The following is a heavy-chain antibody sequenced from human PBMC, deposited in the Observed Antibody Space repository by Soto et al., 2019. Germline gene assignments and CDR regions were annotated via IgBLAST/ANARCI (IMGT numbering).Heavy chain of an antibody. CDR1: GDSVSSNSAA. CDR2: TYYRSKWYN. CDR3: AREWTGGMITFGGVIAAIDY. D-gene: IGHD3-16*02. Sequence: PSQTLSLTCAISGDSVSSNSAAWNWIRQSPSRGLEWLGRTYYRSKWYNDYAVSVKSRITINPDTSKNQFSLQLNSVTPEDTAVYYCAREWTGGMITFGGVIAAIDYWGQGTLVTVSS. J-gene: IGHJ4*02. V-gene: IGHV6-1*01.